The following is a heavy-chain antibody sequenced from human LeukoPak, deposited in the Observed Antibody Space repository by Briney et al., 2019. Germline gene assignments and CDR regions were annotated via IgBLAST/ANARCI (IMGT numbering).Heavy chain of an antibody. J-gene: IGHJ4*02. V-gene: IGHV3-30*02. CDR2: IRYDGSNK. CDR1: GFTFSSYG. CDR3: AKDRLRETNSPFGSTSCYN. Sequence: PGGSLRLSCAASGFTFSSYGMHWVRQAPGKGLEWVAFIRYDGSNKYYADSVKGRFTISRDNSKNTLYLQMNSLRAEDTAVYYCAKDRLRETNSPFGSTSCYNWGQGTLVTVSS. D-gene: IGHD2-2*01.